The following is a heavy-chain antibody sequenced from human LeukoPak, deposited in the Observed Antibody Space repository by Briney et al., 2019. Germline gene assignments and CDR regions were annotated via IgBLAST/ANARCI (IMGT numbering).Heavy chain of an antibody. CDR1: GYTFTSYG. CDR3: ARDPVRTKYRLPIRSFDY. J-gene: IGHJ4*02. V-gene: IGHV1-18*01. Sequence: ASVKVSCKASGYTFTSYGISWVRQAPGQGLGWMGWISAYNGNTNYAQKLQGRVTMTTDTSTSTAYMELRSLRSDDTAVYYCARDPVRTKYRLPIRSFDYWGQGTLVTVSS. CDR2: ISAYNGNT. D-gene: IGHD2-2*01.